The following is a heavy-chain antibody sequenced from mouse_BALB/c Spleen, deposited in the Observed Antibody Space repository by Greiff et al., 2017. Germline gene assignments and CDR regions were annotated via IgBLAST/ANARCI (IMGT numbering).Heavy chain of an antibody. CDR1: GFTFSSYA. CDR3: TRGGSTMITTDAMDY. D-gene: IGHD2-4*01. V-gene: IGHV5-9-4*01. CDR2: ISSGGSYT. Sequence: DVKLVESGGGLVKPGGSLKLSCAASGFTFSSYAMSWVRQSPEKRLEWVAEISSGGSYTYYPETVTGRFTISRDNAKNSLYLEMSSLRSEDTAMYYCTRGGSTMITTDAMDYWGQGTSVTVSS. J-gene: IGHJ4*01.